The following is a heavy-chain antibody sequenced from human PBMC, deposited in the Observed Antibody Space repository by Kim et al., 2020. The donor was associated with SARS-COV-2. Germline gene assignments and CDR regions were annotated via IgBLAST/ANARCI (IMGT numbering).Heavy chain of an antibody. V-gene: IGHV3-23*01. D-gene: IGHD4-17*01. CDR3: AKEGSNYGDYGY. J-gene: IGHJ4*02. Sequence: YYAASVKGRFTISRDNSKNTLYLQMNSLRAEDTAVYYCAKEGSNYGDYGYWGQGTLVTVSS.